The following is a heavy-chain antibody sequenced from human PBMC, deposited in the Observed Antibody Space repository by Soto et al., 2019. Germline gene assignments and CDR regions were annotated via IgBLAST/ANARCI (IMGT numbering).Heavy chain of an antibody. D-gene: IGHD3-10*01. CDR3: ARNTYYYGSGSYYKVGYYGMDV. V-gene: IGHV5-51*01. CDR2: IYPGDSDT. CDR1: GYSFTSYW. J-gene: IGHJ6*02. Sequence: GESLKISCKGSGYSFTSYWIGWVRQMPGKGLEWMGIIYPGDSDTGYSPSFQGQVTISADKSISTAYLQWSSLKASDTAMYYCARNTYYYGSGSYYKVGYYGMDVWGQGTTVTVSS.